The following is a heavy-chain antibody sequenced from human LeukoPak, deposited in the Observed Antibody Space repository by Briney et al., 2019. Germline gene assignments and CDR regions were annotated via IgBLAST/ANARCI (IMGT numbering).Heavy chain of an antibody. D-gene: IGHD2-21*02. V-gene: IGHV3-21*01. Sequence: PGGSLRLSCAASGFSLSDYTMNWVRQAPGKGLEWVSSISGGGGSIYYVDSVKGRFTISRDNAKNSLYLQMNSLRAEDTAVYYCARDYFYCGGDCFVDYWGRGTLVTVSS. CDR1: GFSLSDYT. CDR2: ISGGGGSI. J-gene: IGHJ4*02. CDR3: ARDYFYCGGDCFVDY.